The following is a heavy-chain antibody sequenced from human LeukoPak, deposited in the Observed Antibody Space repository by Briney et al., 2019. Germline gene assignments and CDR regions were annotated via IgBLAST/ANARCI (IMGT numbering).Heavy chain of an antibody. Sequence: SETLSLTCTVSGGSISSSYWNWIRQPAGKGLEWIGRMSTSGSSNYNPSLTSRVTMSVDKPKNQFSLNLNSVTAADTAVYFCARVNSSGSFHDYWGQGARVTVSS. V-gene: IGHV4-4*07. D-gene: IGHD3-22*01. CDR1: GGSISSSY. J-gene: IGHJ4*02. CDR3: ARVNSSGSFHDY. CDR2: MSTSGSS.